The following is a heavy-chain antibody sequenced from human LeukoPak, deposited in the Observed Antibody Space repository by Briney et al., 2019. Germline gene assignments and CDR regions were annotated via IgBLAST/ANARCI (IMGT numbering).Heavy chain of an antibody. D-gene: IGHD5-18*01. V-gene: IGHV3-23*01. Sequence: PGGSLRLSCPAAGFAFSRYAICWVRQAPGKGLEWVSVVSGSGGSAYYTDSVKGRFTISGDNSKNTMYLQMNSLRAEDTAVYYCATSDRGYSYGYYMDVWGKGTTVTVSS. CDR3: ATSDRGYSYGYYMDV. CDR2: VSGSGGSA. J-gene: IGHJ6*03. CDR1: GFAFSRYA.